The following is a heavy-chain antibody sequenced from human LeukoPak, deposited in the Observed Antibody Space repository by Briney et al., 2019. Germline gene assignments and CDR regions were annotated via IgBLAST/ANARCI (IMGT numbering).Heavy chain of an antibody. V-gene: IGHV4-30-2*01. CDR3: ARDLAPVGEGPFDY. J-gene: IGHJ4*02. CDR1: GGSISSGGYY. CDR2: IYHSGST. D-gene: IGHD1-26*01. Sequence: SETLSLTCTVSGGSISSGGYYWSWIRQPPGKGLEWIGYIYHSGSTYYNPSLKSRVTISVDRSKNQFSLKLSSVTAADTAVYYCARDLAPVGEGPFDYWGQGTLVTVSS.